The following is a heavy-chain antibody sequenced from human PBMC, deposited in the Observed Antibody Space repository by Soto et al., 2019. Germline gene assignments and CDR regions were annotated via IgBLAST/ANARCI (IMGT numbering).Heavy chain of an antibody. CDR2: MNPNSGNT. Sequence: ASVKVSCKASGYTFTSYDINWVRQATGQRLELIGWMNPNSGNTGYAQKFQGRVTMTRNTSISTAYMELSSLRSEDTAVYYCARGCNEMIVVVPAAMVDYWGQGTLVTVSS. CDR3: ARGCNEMIVVVPAAMVDY. D-gene: IGHD2-2*01. CDR1: GYTFTSYD. J-gene: IGHJ4*02. V-gene: IGHV1-8*01.